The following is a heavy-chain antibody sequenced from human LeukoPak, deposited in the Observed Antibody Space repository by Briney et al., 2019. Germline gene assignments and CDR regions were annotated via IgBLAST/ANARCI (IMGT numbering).Heavy chain of an antibody. D-gene: IGHD6-19*01. J-gene: IGHJ4*02. CDR1: GFTFSSYA. Sequence: PGGSLRLSCAASGFTFSSYAMGWVRQAPGKGLEWVSAFGRSGRTYYTDSVRGRFTISRDNSKNTLYLQMNSLRVEDTAMYYCAREGTETGRGWYTVDYWGRGTLVAVSS. CDR2: FGRSGRT. V-gene: IGHV3-23*01. CDR3: AREGTETGRGWYTVDY.